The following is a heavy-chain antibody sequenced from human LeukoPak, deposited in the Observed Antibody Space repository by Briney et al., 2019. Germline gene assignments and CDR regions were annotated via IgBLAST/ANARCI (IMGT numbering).Heavy chain of an antibody. CDR3: ARDAGATAY. CDR2: IHYSGST. V-gene: IGHV4-59*13. J-gene: IGHJ4*02. CDR1: GVSISTDY. D-gene: IGHD4/OR15-4a*01. Sequence: SETLSLTCSVSGVSISTDYWTWVRQSPGKGLEWIGYIHYSGSTSYNPSLKSRVTISVDTSKNQFSLKLTSVTSADTAVYYCARDAGATAYWGQGALVTVSS.